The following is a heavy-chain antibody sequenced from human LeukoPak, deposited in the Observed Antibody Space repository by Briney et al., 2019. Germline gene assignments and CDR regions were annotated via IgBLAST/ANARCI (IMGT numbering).Heavy chain of an antibody. CDR3: AKDKGFPLFDY. Sequence: GSLRLSCAASGFPLRSYCMPRVRQAPGQGAEWVAFIRYDGSNKYYADSVKGRFTISRDNSKNTLYLQMNSLRAEDTAVYYCAKDKGFPLFDYWGQGTLVTVSS. J-gene: IGHJ4*02. V-gene: IGHV3-30*02. CDR1: GFPLRSYC. CDR2: IRYDGSNK.